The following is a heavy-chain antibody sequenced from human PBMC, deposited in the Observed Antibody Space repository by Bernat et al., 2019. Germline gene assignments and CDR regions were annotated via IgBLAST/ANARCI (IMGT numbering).Heavy chain of an antibody. CDR1: GFTFSSHG. CDR2: ISYDGRNK. Sequence: QVQLVESGGGVVQPGRSLRLSCAASGFTFSSHGIHWVRQAPGKGLEWVAVISYDGRNKYYADSVKGRFTISRDNSKNTLYLQMNSLRAEDTAVYYCAKGYSGYDYAYDIWGQGTMGTVSS. CDR3: AKGYSGYDYAYDI. D-gene: IGHD5-12*01. V-gene: IGHV3-30*18. J-gene: IGHJ3*02.